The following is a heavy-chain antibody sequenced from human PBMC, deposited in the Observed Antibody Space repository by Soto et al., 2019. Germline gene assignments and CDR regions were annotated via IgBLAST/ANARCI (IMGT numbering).Heavy chain of an antibody. Sequence: GASVKVSCKASGSTFTSYGISWVRQAPGQGLEWMGWISAYNGNTNYAQKLQGRVTMTTDKSTSKAYMELRSLRSDDTAVYYCARSDSSGYYPFDYWGQGTLVTVSS. V-gene: IGHV1-18*01. CDR3: ARSDSSGYYPFDY. D-gene: IGHD3-22*01. J-gene: IGHJ4*02. CDR2: ISAYNGNT. CDR1: GSTFTSYG.